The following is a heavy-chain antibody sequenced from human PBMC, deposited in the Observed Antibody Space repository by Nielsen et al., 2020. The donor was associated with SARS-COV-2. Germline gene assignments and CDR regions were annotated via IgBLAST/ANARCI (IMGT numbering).Heavy chain of an antibody. D-gene: IGHD2-15*01. Sequence: GGSLRLSCAAYGFTFSSYGMHWVRQAPGKGLEWVAVISYDGSNKYYAYSVKGRFTISRDNSKNTLYVQMNSLRAEDTAVYYCAKGPFGCSSSPTLYYYYGMDVWGQGTTVTVSS. CDR2: ISYDGSNK. CDR3: AKGPFGCSSSPTLYYYYGMDV. V-gene: IGHV3-30*18. CDR1: GFTFSSYG. J-gene: IGHJ6*02.